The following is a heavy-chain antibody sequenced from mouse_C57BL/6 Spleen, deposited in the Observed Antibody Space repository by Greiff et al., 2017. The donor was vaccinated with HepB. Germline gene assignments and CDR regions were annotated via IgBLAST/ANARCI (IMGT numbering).Heavy chain of an antibody. D-gene: IGHD1-1*01. CDR1: GYTFTEYT. Sequence: VQLQESGAELVKPGASVKLSCKASGYTFTEYTIHWVKQRSGQGLEWIGWFYPGSGSIKYNEKFKDKATLTADKSSSTVYMELSRLTSEDSAVYICARHEGRLYYYGKDAMDYWGQGTSVTVSS. J-gene: IGHJ4*01. CDR2: FYPGSGSI. CDR3: ARHEGRLYYYGKDAMDY. V-gene: IGHV1-62-2*01.